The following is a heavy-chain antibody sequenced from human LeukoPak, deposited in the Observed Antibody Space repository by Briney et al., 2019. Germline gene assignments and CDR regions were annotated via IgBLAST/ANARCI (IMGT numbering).Heavy chain of an antibody. CDR2: INPNSGGT. D-gene: IGHD1-26*01. V-gene: IGHV1-2*02. J-gene: IGHJ5*02. Sequence: ASVKVSCKASGYTFTGYYMHWVRQAPGQGLEWMGWINPNSGGTNYAQKFQGRVTMTRDTSISTAYMELSRLRSDDTAVYYCARDSRGSYYDWFDPWGQGTLVNVSS. CDR3: ARDSRGSYYDWFDP. CDR1: GYTFTGYY.